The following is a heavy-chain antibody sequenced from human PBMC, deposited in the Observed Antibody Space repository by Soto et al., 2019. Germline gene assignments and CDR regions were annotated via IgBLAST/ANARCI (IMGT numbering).Heavy chain of an antibody. CDR3: AKCLTADGDYYYGMDV. CDR2: ISGSGGTT. J-gene: IGHJ6*02. D-gene: IGHD2-8*01. CDR1: GFTFSRYA. V-gene: IGHV3-23*01. Sequence: EVQLLESGGGLVQPGGSLRLSCAASGFTFSRYARTWVGRAPGKGLEWVSAISGSGGTTYYADSVKGRFTISRDYSKNTLYLQMNSLRAEDTALYYCAKCLTADGDYYYGMDVWGQGTTVTVSS.